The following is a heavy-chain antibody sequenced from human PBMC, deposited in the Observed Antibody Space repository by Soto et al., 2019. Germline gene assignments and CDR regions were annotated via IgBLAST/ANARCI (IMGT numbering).Heavy chain of an antibody. CDR1: GFTFSSYG. Sequence: QVQLVESGGGVVQPGRSLRLSCAASGFTFSSYGMHWVRQAPGKGLEWVAVISYDGSNKYYADSVKGRFTISRDNSKNTLYLQMNSLRAEDTAVYYCATDTLLLWREMDVWGQGTTVTVSS. V-gene: IGHV3-30*03. CDR3: ATDTLLLWREMDV. D-gene: IGHD3-10*01. CDR2: ISYDGSNK. J-gene: IGHJ6*02.